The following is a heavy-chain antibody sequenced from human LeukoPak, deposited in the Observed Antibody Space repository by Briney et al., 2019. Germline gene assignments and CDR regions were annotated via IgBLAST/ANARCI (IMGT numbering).Heavy chain of an antibody. CDR2: IYYSGST. D-gene: IGHD3-22*01. Sequence: SETLSLTCTVSGGSISSYYWSWIWQPPGKGLEWIGYIYYSGSTNYNPSLKSRVTISVDTSKNQFSLKLSSVTAADTAVYYCTSYYYDSSGYYNFDYWGQGTLVTVSS. CDR1: GGSISSYY. V-gene: IGHV4-59*01. J-gene: IGHJ4*02. CDR3: TSYYYDSSGYYNFDY.